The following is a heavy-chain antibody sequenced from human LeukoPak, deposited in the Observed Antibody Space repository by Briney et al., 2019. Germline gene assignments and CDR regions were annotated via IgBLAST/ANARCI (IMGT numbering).Heavy chain of an antibody. J-gene: IGHJ6*02. CDR3: AKDMAYYYYGMDV. CDR2: ISWNSGSI. V-gene: IGHV3-9*01. Sequence: PGGSLRLSCAASGFTFDDYAIHWVRQAPGKGLEWVSGISWNSGSIGYADSVKGRFTISRDNAKNSLYLQMNSLRAEDTALYYCAKDMAYYYYGMDVWGQGTTVTVSS. CDR1: GFTFDDYA.